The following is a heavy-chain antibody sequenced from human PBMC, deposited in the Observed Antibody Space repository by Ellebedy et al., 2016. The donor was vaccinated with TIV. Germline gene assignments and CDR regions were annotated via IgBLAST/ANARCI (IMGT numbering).Heavy chain of an antibody. CDR2: IYSGVSGGST. J-gene: IGHJ4*02. D-gene: IGHD3-22*01. CDR3: AKDHRPRSVDGFGYWPLDY. CDR1: GFSLNVNY. V-gene: IGHV3-53*01. Sequence: PGGSLRLSCAASGFSLNVNYMSWVRQAPGKWLEWVSIIYSGVSGGSTYYADSVKGRFTISRHNSKDTVFLQMNSLRAEDTALYYCAKDHRPRSVDGFGYWPLDYWGQGTLVTVSS.